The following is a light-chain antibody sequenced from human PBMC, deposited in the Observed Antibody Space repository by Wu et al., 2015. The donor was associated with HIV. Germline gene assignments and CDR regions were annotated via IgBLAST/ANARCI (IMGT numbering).Light chain of an antibody. CDR2: GAS. Sequence: DIQMTQSPSSLSPSVGDTVTITCRASRTINNFLNWYHQRPGEVPKLLIFGASTLQSGVPSRFSGRGSETDFTLTIYSLQPEDIGTFYCQQTYTTPVTFGPDQVEIK. CDR1: RTINNF. V-gene: IGKV1-39*01. J-gene: IGKJ3*01. CDR3: QQTYTTPVT.